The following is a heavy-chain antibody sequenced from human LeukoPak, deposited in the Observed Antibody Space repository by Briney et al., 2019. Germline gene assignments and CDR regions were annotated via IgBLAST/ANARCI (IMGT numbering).Heavy chain of an antibody. CDR3: ARCNCGSTSQTYYYYGMDV. CDR1: LYSLSTYG. Sequence: ASVRVSPMHSLYSLSTYGISGGRHAPGQGPGCVGWIFAYNGNTNDAEKLQSRVTRTTDTSTRPVFIELRSLRTDDTAESYCARCNCGSTSQTYYYYGMDVWGQGTTVTVSS. V-gene: IGHV1-18*01. D-gene: IGHD2-2*01. CDR2: IFAYNGNT. J-gene: IGHJ6*02.